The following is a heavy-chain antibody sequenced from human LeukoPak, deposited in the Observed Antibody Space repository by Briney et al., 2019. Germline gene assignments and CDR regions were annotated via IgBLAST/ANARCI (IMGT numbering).Heavy chain of an antibody. Sequence: AASVKVSCKASGYTFTSYDINWVRQATGQGLEWMGWMNPNSGNTGYAQKFQGRVTMTRNTSISTAYMELSSLRSEDTAVYYCARRYSSSRAPRGTQENWFDPWGQGTLVTVSS. J-gene: IGHJ5*02. CDR1: GYTFTSYD. CDR2: MNPNSGNT. D-gene: IGHD6-13*01. CDR3: ARRYSSSRAPRGTQENWFDP. V-gene: IGHV1-8*01.